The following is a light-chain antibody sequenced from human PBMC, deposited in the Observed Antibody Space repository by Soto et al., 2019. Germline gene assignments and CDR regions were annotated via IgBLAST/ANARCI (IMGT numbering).Light chain of an antibody. CDR3: CSYAGSYTLGV. CDR2: DVS. Sequence: QSVLTQPRSVSGSPGQSVTISWTGTSSDVGGYNYVSWYQQHPGKAPKLMIYDVSKRPSGVPDRFSGSKSGNTASLTISGLQAEDEADYYCCSYAGSYTLGVFGTGTKVTVL. CDR1: SSDVGGYNY. V-gene: IGLV2-11*01. J-gene: IGLJ1*01.